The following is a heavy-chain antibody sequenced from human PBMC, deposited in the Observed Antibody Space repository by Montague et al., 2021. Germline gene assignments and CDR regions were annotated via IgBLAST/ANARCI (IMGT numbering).Heavy chain of an antibody. J-gene: IGHJ4*02. CDR1: GDSDGGEAAR. CDR3: VRDTGSAQAGFDA. Sequence: CAISGDSDGGEAARCSWDEQSSAVQLPWQVVTHHRLKRNSDYATSVEGRISIDPDTSKNQLFLHPRSVTPEDTGVYYCVRDTGSAQAGFDAWGQGTLVTVSS. V-gene: IGHV6-1*01. CDR2: THHRLKRNS. D-gene: IGHD4-17*01.